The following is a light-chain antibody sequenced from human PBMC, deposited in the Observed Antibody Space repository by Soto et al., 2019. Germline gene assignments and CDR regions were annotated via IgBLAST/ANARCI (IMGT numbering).Light chain of an antibody. CDR2: EVV. J-gene: IGLJ1*01. Sequence: QSALTQPASVSGSPGQSITISCTGISSDAGSYNLVSWYQHHPGKAPKLIIYEVVQRPSGVPDRFSGSKSGNTASLTVSGLQAADEADYFCKSYAGSNTYVFGSGTKLTVL. CDR1: SSDAGSYNL. V-gene: IGLV2-14*02. CDR3: KSYAGSNTYV.